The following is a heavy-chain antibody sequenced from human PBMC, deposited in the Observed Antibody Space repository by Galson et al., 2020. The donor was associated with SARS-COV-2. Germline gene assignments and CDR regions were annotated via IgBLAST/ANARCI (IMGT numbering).Heavy chain of an antibody. J-gene: IGHJ4*02. CDR2: VSYTGRT. D-gene: IGHD3-3*01. V-gene: IGHV4-31*03. CDR1: GGSVSNGGHF. Sequence: SETLSLTCSVSGGSVSNGGHFWSWIRQYPGQGLEWIGYVSYTGRTHYNPSLKSRVTMSLDTSTNQFSLQLTSVTAADTAMYYCATLTIFGVVSYFDYWGQGTLVTVPS. CDR3: ATLTIFGVVSYFDY.